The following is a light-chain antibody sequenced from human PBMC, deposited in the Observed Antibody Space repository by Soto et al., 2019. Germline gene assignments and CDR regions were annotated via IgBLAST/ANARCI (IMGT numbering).Light chain of an antibody. V-gene: IGKV1-39*01. CDR3: QQSYVTPLT. CDR2: AAS. Sequence: DIQMTQSPSSLSASKGATVTITCRASHSINNDLIWYQQKPGKAPRLLIYAASSLQSGVPSRFSGSGSGTDFTLTISSLQTEDLATYYCQQSYVTPLTFGGGTKVEIK. CDR1: HSINND. J-gene: IGKJ4*01.